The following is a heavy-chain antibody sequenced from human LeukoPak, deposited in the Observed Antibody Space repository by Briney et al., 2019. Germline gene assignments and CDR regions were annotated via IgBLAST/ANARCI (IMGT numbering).Heavy chain of an antibody. CDR1: GFTFSSYA. J-gene: IGHJ1*01. V-gene: IGHV3-30*04. Sequence: PGRSLRLSCAASGFTFSSYAMHWVRQAPGKGLEWVAVISYDGSNKYYADSVKGRFTISRDNSKNTLYLQMNSLRAEDTAVYYCASGFQHWGQGTLVTVSS. CDR3: ASGFQH. CDR2: ISYDGSNK.